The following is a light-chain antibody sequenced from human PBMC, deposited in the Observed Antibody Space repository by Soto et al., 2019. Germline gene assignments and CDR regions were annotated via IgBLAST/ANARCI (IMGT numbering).Light chain of an antibody. Sequence: QSVLTQSPSASGTPGQRVTIACSGSISNIGSNNVNWYRHVPGTAPKLLIFRSDQRPSGVPDRFSGSRSGTSASLVINGLQSGDEAHYYCAAWDDSRYGVVFGGGTKVTVL. V-gene: IGLV1-44*01. J-gene: IGLJ2*01. CDR2: RSD. CDR3: AAWDDSRYGVV. CDR1: ISNIGSNN.